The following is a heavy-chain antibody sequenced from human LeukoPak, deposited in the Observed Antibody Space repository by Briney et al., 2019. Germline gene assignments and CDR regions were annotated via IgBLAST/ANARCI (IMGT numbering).Heavy chain of an antibody. Sequence: PSETLSLTCTVSGGSISSGGYYWSWLRQHPGKGREWIGYIYYSGSTYYNPSLKSRVTISVDTSKNQFSLKLSSVTAADTAVYYCARARRGYSYGLLFDYWGQGTLVTVSS. CDR1: GGSISSGGYY. CDR2: IYYSGST. D-gene: IGHD5-18*01. J-gene: IGHJ4*02. CDR3: ARARRGYSYGLLFDY. V-gene: IGHV4-31*03.